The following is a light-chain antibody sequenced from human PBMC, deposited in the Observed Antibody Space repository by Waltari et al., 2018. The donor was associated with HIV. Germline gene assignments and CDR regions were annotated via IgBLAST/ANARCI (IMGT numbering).Light chain of an antibody. V-gene: IGLV2-8*01. CDR1: SSDVGGYKY. Sequence: QSALTQPPSASGSPGQSVTISCTGTSSDVGGYKYVSWYQQHPGKAPKLMIYEVSKRPSGVPDSFSWSKSGKTAPPNVPGLQAEDEADYYCLSNTGSNNFVVFGGGTKLTGL. CDR2: EVS. J-gene: IGLJ2*01. CDR3: LSNTGSNNFVV.